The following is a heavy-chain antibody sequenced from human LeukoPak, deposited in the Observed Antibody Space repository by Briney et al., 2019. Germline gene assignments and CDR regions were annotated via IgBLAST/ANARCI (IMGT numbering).Heavy chain of an antibody. CDR3: ARAWGSSGWYAGWFDP. J-gene: IGHJ5*02. D-gene: IGHD6-19*01. CDR2: MNPNSGNT. V-gene: IGHV1-8*03. Sequence: ASVKVSCKASGYTFTSYDINWVRQATGQGLGWMGWMNPNSGNTGYAQKFQGRVTITRNTSISTAYMELSSLRSEDTAVYYCARAWGSSGWYAGWFDPWGQGTLVTVSS. CDR1: GYTFTSYD.